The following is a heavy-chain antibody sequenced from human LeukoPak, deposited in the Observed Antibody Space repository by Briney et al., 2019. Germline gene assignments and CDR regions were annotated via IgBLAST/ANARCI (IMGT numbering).Heavy chain of an antibody. CDR1: GFTFGDYA. D-gene: IGHD3-3*01. CDR3: ARGPGGTMFGVYGMDV. J-gene: IGHJ6*02. V-gene: IGHV4-34*01. Sequence: GSLRLSCTASGFTFGDYAMSWVRQAPGKGLEWIGEVNHSGITNSNPSLKSRVTISLDTSKNQFSLRLTSVTAADTAVYYCARGPGGTMFGVYGMDVWGQGTTVTV. CDR2: VNHSGIT.